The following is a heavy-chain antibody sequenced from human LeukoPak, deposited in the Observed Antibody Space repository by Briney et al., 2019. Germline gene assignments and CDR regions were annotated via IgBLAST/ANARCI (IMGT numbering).Heavy chain of an antibody. CDR3: AMYYDILTGDY. CDR1: GGSISSYY. Sequence: SETLSLTCTVPGGSISSYYWGWIRQPPGKGLEWSGRIYYSGSTYYNPSLTSRVTISVDTSKNQFSLKLSSVTAADTAVYYCAMYYDILTGDYWGQGTLVTVSS. D-gene: IGHD3-9*01. J-gene: IGHJ4*02. CDR2: IYYSGST. V-gene: IGHV4-39*01.